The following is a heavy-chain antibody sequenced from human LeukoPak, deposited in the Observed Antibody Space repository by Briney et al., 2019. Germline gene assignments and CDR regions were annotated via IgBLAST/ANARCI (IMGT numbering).Heavy chain of an antibody. CDR3: ARDPYSSSWYTRPGFDY. D-gene: IGHD6-13*01. CDR2: INPSGGST. V-gene: IGHV1-46*01. J-gene: IGHJ4*02. CDR1: AYTFTSYY. Sequence: ASVKVSCKASAYTFTSYYMHWVRQAPGQGLEWMGIINPSGGSTSYAQKFQGRVTMTRDTSTSTVYMELSSLRSEDTAVYYCARDPYSSSWYTRPGFDYWGQGTLVTVSS.